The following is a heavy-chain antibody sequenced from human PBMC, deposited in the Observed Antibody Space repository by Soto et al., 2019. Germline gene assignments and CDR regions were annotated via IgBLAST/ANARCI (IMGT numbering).Heavy chain of an antibody. CDR3: ARDLASWYEYYYYYGMDV. J-gene: IGHJ6*02. CDR1: GYTFTSYG. Sequence: QVQLVQSGAEVKKPGASVKVSCKASGYTFTSYGISWVRQAPGQGLEWMGWISAYNGNTNYAQKFQGRVTMTTDTSTSTAYMELRSLRSDDTAVYYCARDLASWYEYYYYYGMDVWGQGTTVTVSS. D-gene: IGHD6-13*01. CDR2: ISAYNGNT. V-gene: IGHV1-18*01.